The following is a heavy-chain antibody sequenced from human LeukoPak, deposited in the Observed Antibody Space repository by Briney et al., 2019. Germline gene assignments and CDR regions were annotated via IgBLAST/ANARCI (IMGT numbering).Heavy chain of an antibody. CDR3: ARAPRGDYYDSRGYFDY. D-gene: IGHD3-22*01. Sequence: GGSLRLSCAASGFTVSSNYMSWVRQAPGKGLEWVSVIYSGGSTYYADSVKGRFTISRDNSKNTLYLQMNSLRAEDTAVYYCARAPRGDYYDSRGYFDYWGQGTLATVSS. CDR2: IYSGGST. V-gene: IGHV3-66*01. CDR1: GFTVSSNY. J-gene: IGHJ4*02.